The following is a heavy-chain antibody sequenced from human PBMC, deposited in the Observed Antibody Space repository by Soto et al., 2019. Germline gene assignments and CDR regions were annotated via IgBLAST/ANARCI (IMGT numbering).Heavy chain of an antibody. V-gene: IGHV5-51*01. CDR3: ARGGVSTRTFDY. J-gene: IGHJ4*02. CDR1: GYNFAGYW. Sequence: PGESLKISCKGSGYNFAGYWIAWVRQMPGKGLELMGIIYPSDSDTRYRPSFQGQVTISXXXXXXSXYXQXXXLRAXDTAMYYCARGGVSTRTFDYWGQGTPVTVSS. CDR2: IYPSDSDT. D-gene: IGHD3-3*01.